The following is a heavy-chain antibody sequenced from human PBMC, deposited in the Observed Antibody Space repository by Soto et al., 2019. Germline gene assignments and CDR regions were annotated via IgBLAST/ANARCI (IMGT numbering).Heavy chain of an antibody. D-gene: IGHD5-12*01. CDR3: AREADGYNYSDY. CDR2: IIPILDMV. CDR1: GGTFSSYT. J-gene: IGHJ4*02. V-gene: IGHV1-69*08. Sequence: QVQLVQSGAEEKKPGSSVKVSCTASGGTFSSYTISWVRQAPGQGLEWMGRIIPILDMVNYAQNFQDRVTFTADKSTRTVYMGLSSLISEDTAVDYCAREADGYNYSDYWGQGTLITVSS.